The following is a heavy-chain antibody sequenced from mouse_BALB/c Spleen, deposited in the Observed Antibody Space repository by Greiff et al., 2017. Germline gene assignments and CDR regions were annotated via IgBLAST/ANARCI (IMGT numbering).Heavy chain of an antibody. Sequence: QVQLKESGAELARPGASVKLSCKASGYTFTDYYINWVKQRTGQGLEWIGEIYPGSGNTYYNEKFKGKATLTADKSSSTAYMQLSSLTSEDSAVYFCARKYYGGAMDYWGQGTSVTVSS. CDR2: IYPGSGNT. V-gene: IGHV1-77*01. CDR3: ARKYYGGAMDY. CDR1: GYTFTDYY. D-gene: IGHD1-1*02. J-gene: IGHJ4*01.